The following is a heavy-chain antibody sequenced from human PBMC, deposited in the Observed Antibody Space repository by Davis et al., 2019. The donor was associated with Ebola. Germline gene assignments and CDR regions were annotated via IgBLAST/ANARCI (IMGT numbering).Heavy chain of an antibody. V-gene: IGHV3-30*03. D-gene: IGHD4-11*01. CDR2: ISDDGSNK. J-gene: IGHJ3*02. CDR3: ARVDDYDAFDI. CDR1: GFTFSSYS. Sequence: PGGSLRLSCAASGFTFSSYSMNWVRQAPGKGLEWVAVISDDGSNKYYADSVKGRFTISRDNSKNTLFLQMNSLRAEDTAVYYCARVDDYDAFDIWGQGTMVFVSS.